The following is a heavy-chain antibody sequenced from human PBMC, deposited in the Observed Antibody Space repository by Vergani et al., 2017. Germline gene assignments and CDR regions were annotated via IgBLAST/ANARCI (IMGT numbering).Heavy chain of an antibody. CDR2: IYPGDSDT. CDR1: GYSFTSYW. Sequence: EVQLVQSGAEVKKPGESLKISCKGSGYSFTSYWIGWVRQMPGKGLEWMGIIYPGDSDTRYSPSFQGQVTISADKSISTAYLQWSSLKASDTAMYYCARPKYYYDSSGYYCDYWGQGTLVTVSS. V-gene: IGHV5-51*01. D-gene: IGHD3-22*01. CDR3: ARPKYYYDSSGYYCDY. J-gene: IGHJ4*02.